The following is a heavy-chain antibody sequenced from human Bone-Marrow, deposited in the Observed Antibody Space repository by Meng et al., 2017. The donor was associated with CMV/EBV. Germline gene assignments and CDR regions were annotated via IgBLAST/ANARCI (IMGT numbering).Heavy chain of an antibody. J-gene: IGHJ4*02. CDR2: IYYSGST. CDR3: ARGPLSSGWYR. CDR1: GGSISSYY. V-gene: IGHV4-59*12. Sequence: SETLSLTCTVSGGSISSYYWSWIRQPPGKGLEWIGYIYYSGSTNYNPSLKSRVTISVDTSKNQFSLKLSSVTAADTAVYYCARGPLSSGWYRWGQGTLVTVSS. D-gene: IGHD6-19*01.